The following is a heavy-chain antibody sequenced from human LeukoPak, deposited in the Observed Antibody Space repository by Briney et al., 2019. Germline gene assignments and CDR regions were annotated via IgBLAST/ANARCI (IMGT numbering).Heavy chain of an antibody. J-gene: IGHJ5*02. CDR3: ARAHSSSWYWFDP. Sequence: ASVKVSCKASGYTFTGYYMHWVRQAPGQGLEWMRRINPNSGGTNYAQKFQGRVTMTRDTSISTAYMELSRLRSDDTAVYYCARAHSSSWYWFDPWGQGTLITVSP. V-gene: IGHV1-2*06. D-gene: IGHD6-13*01. CDR2: INPNSGGT. CDR1: GYTFTGYY.